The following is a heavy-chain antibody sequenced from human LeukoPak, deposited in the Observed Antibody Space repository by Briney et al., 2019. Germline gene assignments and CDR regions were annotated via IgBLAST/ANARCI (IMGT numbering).Heavy chain of an antibody. J-gene: IGHJ3*02. D-gene: IGHD3-10*01. V-gene: IGHV5-51*01. Sequence: GESLKISCMGPGYSFTSYWIGCVRQMPGKGLEWMGIIYPGDSDTSYTPSFQGQVTISDDKSIRTAYLQWSSLKASTTAMYYCASGRGSGFTIDIWGQGTMVTVSS. CDR2: IYPGDSDT. CDR1: GYSFTSYW. CDR3: ASGRGSGFTIDI.